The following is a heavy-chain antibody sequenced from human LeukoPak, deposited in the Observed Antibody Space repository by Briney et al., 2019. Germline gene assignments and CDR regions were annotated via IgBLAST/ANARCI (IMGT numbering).Heavy chain of an antibody. CDR3: ARDLPSWAYYYYYMDV. CDR2: IYHSGST. CDR1: GYSISSGYY. V-gene: IGHV4-38-2*02. J-gene: IGHJ6*03. Sequence: PSETLSLTCTVSGYSISSGYYWGWIRQPPGKGLEWIGSIYHSGSTYYNPSLKSRVTISVDTSKNQFSLKLSSVTAADTAVNYCARDLPSWAYYYYYMDVWGKGTTVTVSS. D-gene: IGHD3-16*01.